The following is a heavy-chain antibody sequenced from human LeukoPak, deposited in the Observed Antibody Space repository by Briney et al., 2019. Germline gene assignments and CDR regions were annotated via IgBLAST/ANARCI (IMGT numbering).Heavy chain of an antibody. V-gene: IGHV4-30-2*01. J-gene: IGHJ4*02. Sequence: SQTLSLTCTVSGGSISSGGHYWSWIRQPPGKGLEWIGYIYHSGSTYYNPSLKSRVTISVDRSKNQFSLKLSSVTAADTAVYYCARDSVDTALGYWGQGTLVTVSS. D-gene: IGHD5-18*01. CDR2: IYHSGST. CDR1: GGSISSGGHY. CDR3: ARDSVDTALGY.